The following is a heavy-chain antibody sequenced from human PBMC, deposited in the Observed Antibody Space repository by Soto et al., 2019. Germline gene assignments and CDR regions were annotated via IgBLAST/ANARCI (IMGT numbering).Heavy chain of an antibody. V-gene: IGHV1-3*01. CDR1: GYTFTSYA. Sequence: KVSCKASGYTFTSYAMHWVRQAPGQRLEWMGWINAGNGNTKYSQKFQGRVTITRDTSASTAYMELSSLRSEDTAVYYCASEAIAAAAVYGMDVWGQGTTVTVSS. CDR3: ASEAIAAAAVYGMDV. D-gene: IGHD6-13*01. J-gene: IGHJ6*02. CDR2: INAGNGNT.